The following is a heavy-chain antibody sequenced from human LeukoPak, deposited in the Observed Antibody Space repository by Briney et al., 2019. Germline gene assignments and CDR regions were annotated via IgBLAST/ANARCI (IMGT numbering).Heavy chain of an antibody. CDR1: GGPFRGYY. CDR3: ARGKFDYGDYRLYFYYMDV. V-gene: IGHV4-34*01. D-gene: IGHD4-17*01. J-gene: IGHJ6*03. Sequence: SETLSLTCAVYGGPFRGYYWTWIRQPPGKGLEWIGEINHSGITNYNPSLKSRVTMSVDTFNHHFSLKLNSVTAADTSVYYCARGKFDYGDYRLYFYYMDVWGKGTTVTVSS. CDR2: INHSGIT.